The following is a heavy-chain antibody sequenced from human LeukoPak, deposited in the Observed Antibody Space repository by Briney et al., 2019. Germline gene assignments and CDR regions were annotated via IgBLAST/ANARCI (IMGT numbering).Heavy chain of an antibody. CDR3: AKCQAPYDILTGSFY. J-gene: IGHJ4*02. CDR1: GFTFSSYG. Sequence: TGGSLRLSCAASGFTFSSYGMHWVRQAPGKGLEWVAFIRYDGSNKYYVESVRGRFTISRDNSKNTLYLEMNSLRAEDTAVYYCAKCQAPYDILTGSFYWGQGTLVTVSS. V-gene: IGHV3-30*02. CDR2: IRYDGSNK. D-gene: IGHD3-9*01.